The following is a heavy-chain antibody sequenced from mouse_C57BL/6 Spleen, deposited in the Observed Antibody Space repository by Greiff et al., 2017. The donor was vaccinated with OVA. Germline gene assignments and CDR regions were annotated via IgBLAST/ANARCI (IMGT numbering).Heavy chain of an antibody. J-gene: IGHJ4*01. CDR2: IYWDDDK. CDR3: ARRANYSNYEDYDAMDY. Sequence: ESGPGILQSSQTLSLTCYFSGFSLSTSGMGVSWIRQPSGKGLEWLAHIYWDDDKRSNPSLKSRLTISKYTSRNQVFLKSTSVDTADTATYYGARRANYSNYEDYDAMDYWGQGTSVTVSS. V-gene: IGHV8-12*01. D-gene: IGHD2-5*01. CDR1: GFSLSTSGMG.